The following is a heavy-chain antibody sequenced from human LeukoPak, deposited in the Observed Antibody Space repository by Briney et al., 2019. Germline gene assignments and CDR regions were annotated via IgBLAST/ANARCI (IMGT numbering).Heavy chain of an antibody. Sequence: PSETLSLTCTVSGGPINSYYWSWIRQPPGKGLEWIGYISYSGSTNSNLSLKSRDTISVDTSKNQFSLKLSSVTAAATAVYYCARPYSSGWYDAFDIWGQGTMVTVSS. CDR2: ISYSGST. CDR3: ARPYSSGWYDAFDI. CDR1: GGPINSYY. V-gene: IGHV4-59*01. D-gene: IGHD6-13*01. J-gene: IGHJ3*02.